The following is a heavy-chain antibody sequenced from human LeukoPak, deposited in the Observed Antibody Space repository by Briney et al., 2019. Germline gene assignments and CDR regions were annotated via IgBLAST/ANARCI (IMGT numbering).Heavy chain of an antibody. CDR2: IIGSGTRT. V-gene: IGHV3-23*01. CDR1: GFTFTNYA. Sequence: GEALRLSCAASGFTFTNYAMSWVRQAPGKGLEWVPAIIGSGTRTYYADSVKGRFTISRDNSKNTQYLQMNSLRAEDRAVYYCAKEQTSSGFFDYWGQGTLVTVSS. D-gene: IGHD2-2*01. J-gene: IGHJ4*02. CDR3: AKEQTSSGFFDY.